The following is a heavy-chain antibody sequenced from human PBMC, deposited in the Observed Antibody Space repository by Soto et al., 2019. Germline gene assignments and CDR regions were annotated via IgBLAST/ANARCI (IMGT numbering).Heavy chain of an antibody. Sequence: ASVKVSFKVSGYTLTELSMHWVRQAPGKGLEWMGGINPSGGSTIYAQKFQGRVTMTRDTFTSTVYMELSSLRPEDTAVYYCARVRTPYYYDSSGYHHDAFDIWGQGTMVTVSS. J-gene: IGHJ3*02. D-gene: IGHD3-22*01. CDR3: ARVRTPYYYDSSGYHHDAFDI. CDR2: INPSGGST. CDR1: GYTLTELS. V-gene: IGHV1-46*01.